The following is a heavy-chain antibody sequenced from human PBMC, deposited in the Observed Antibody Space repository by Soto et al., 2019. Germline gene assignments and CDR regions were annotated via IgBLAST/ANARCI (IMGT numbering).Heavy chain of an antibody. D-gene: IGHD3-10*01. CDR2: ISYDGSNK. CDR1: GFTFSSYA. V-gene: IGHV3-30-3*01. Sequence: GGSLRPSCAASGFTFSSYAMYWVRQAPGKGLEWVAVISYDGSNKYYADSVKGRFTISRDNSKNTLYLQMNSLRAEDTAVYYCARPRGDGYNYYYYGMDVWGQGTTVTVSS. J-gene: IGHJ6*02. CDR3: ARPRGDGYNYYYYGMDV.